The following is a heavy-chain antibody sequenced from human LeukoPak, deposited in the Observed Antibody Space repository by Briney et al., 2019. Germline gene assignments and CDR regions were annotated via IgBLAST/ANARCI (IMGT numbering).Heavy chain of an antibody. J-gene: IGHJ4*02. CDR2: IYPGDSDT. V-gene: IGHV5-51*01. CDR1: GYSFSSYW. CDR3: ARHRPYSSGWRHFDY. D-gene: IGHD6-19*01. Sequence: GESLKISCKGSGYSFSSYWIAWVRQMPGKGLEWMGIIYPGDSDTRYSPSFQGQVTVSADKSITTAYPQWSSLKASDTAMYYCARHRPYSSGWRHFDYWGQGTLVTVSS.